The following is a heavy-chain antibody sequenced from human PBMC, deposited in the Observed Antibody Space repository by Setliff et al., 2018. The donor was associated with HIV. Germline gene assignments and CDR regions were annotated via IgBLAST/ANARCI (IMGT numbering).Heavy chain of an antibody. J-gene: IGHJ6*03. CDR2: ISGSGTTM. V-gene: IGHV3-11*04. Sequence: GESLRLSCEASGFSFSDYYMSWVRQAPGKGLEWVSYISGSGTTMYFADSVKGRFTISRDNAKNALYLQMSSLRAEDTAVYYCAGNLGVAALGDDGQVDYYYYYMDVWGKGTTVTVSS. D-gene: IGHD4-17*01. CDR3: AGNLGVAALGDDGQVDYYYYYMDV. CDR1: GFSFSDYY.